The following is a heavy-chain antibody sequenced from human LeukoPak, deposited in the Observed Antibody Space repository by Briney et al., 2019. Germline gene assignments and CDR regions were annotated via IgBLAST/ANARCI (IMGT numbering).Heavy chain of an antibody. Sequence: SVKVSCKASGGTFSSYAISWVRQAPGQGLEWMGRIIPILGIANYAQKFQGRVTITADKSTSTAYMELSSLRSEDTAVYYCAREVAGTYFDYWGQGTLVTVSS. CDR1: GGTFSSYA. V-gene: IGHV1-69*04. CDR2: IIPILGIA. CDR3: AREVAGTYFDY. D-gene: IGHD6-19*01. J-gene: IGHJ4*02.